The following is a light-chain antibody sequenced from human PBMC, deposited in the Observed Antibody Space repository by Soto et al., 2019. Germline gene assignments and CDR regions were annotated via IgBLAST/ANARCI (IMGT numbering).Light chain of an antibody. J-gene: IGLJ2*01. V-gene: IGLV1-44*01. CDR1: SSNIGSNI. CDR3: TTWDDSLDGVV. Sequence: QSVLTQPPSASGTPGQRVTISCSGSSSNIGSNIVNWYQQLPGTAPELLIFRDNQRPSGVPDRFSGSRSGTSASLAISGLQSEDEADYYCTTWDDSLDGVVFGGGTKLNVL. CDR2: RDN.